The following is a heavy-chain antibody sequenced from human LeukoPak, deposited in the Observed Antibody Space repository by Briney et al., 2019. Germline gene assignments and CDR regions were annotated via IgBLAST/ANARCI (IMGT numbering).Heavy chain of an antibody. V-gene: IGHV1-46*01. CDR1: GYTFTNYY. J-gene: IGHJ4*02. CDR2: INPSGGST. CDR3: ARSLVGATLDVGY. D-gene: IGHD1-26*01. Sequence: ASVKVSCKASGYTFTNYYMYWVREAPGQGLEWMGIINPSGGSTSYAQKFQGRVTMTRDTSTSTVYMELSSLRSEDTAVYYCARSLVGATLDVGYWGQGTLVTVSS.